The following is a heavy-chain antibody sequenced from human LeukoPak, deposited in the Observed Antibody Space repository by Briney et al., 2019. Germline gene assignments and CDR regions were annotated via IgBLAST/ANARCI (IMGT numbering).Heavy chain of an antibody. CDR1: GFTFSSYS. D-gene: IGHD6-19*01. CDR2: ISSSSSYI. J-gene: IGHJ1*01. V-gene: IGHV3-21*01. Sequence: GGSLRLSCAASGFTFSSYSMNWVRQAPGKGLEWVSSISSSSSYIYYADSVKGRFTISRDNAKNSLYLQMNSLRAEDTAVYYCAKESSGWSKYFQHWGQGTLVTVSS. CDR3: AKESSGWSKYFQH.